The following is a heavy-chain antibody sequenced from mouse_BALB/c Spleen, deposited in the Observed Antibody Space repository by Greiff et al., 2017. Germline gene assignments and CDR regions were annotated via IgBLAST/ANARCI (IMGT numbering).Heavy chain of an antibody. CDR2: LWSGGST. Sequence: VKLQESGPGLVQPSQSLSITCTVSGFSLTSYGVHWVRQSPGKGLVWLGVLWSGGSTDYNAAFISRLSISKDNSKSQVFFKMNSLQANDTAIYYCARIYYGNYGGFAYWGQGTLVTVSA. CDR1: GFSLTSYG. V-gene: IGHV2-2*02. CDR3: ARIYYGNYGGFAY. D-gene: IGHD2-1*01. J-gene: IGHJ3*01.